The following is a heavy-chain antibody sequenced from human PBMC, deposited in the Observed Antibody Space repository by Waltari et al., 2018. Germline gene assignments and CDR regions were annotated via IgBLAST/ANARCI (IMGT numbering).Heavy chain of an antibody. CDR1: GGSISSSSYY. Sequence: QLQLQESGPGLVKPSETLSLTCTVSGGSISSSSYYWGWIRQPPGKGLEWIGSIYYSGSTYYHPSLKSRVTISVDTSKNQFSLKLSSVTAADTAVYYCARLFGAAAAGVGYWGQGTLVTVSS. J-gene: IGHJ4*02. CDR3: ARLFGAAAAGVGY. CDR2: IYYSGST. D-gene: IGHD6-13*01. V-gene: IGHV4-39*01.